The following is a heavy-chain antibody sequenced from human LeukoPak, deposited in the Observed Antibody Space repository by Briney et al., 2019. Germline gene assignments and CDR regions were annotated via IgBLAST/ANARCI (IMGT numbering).Heavy chain of an antibody. J-gene: IGHJ4*02. CDR2: MNPNSGNT. CDR3: ARVDILTGYYFFDY. Sequence: ASVKVSCKASGYTFTSYDINWVRQATGQGLEWMGWMNPNSGNTGYAQKFQGRVTITRNTSISTAYMELSSLRSDDTAVYYCARVDILTGYYFFDYWGQGTLVTVSS. CDR1: GYTFTSYD. D-gene: IGHD3-9*01. V-gene: IGHV1-8*03.